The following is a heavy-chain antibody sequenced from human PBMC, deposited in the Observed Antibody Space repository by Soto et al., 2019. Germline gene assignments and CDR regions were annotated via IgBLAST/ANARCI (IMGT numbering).Heavy chain of an antibody. CDR2: IWYDGSNK. Sequence: QVQLVESGGGVVQPGRSLRLSCAASGFTFSNYGMHWVRQAPGKGLEWVAVIWYDGSNKYYADSVKGRFTISRDQSKNTLYLQMNNLRAEDTAVYYCARDIRSSWYDDWGQGTLVTVSS. CDR3: ARDIRSSWYDD. V-gene: IGHV3-33*01. D-gene: IGHD6-13*01. CDR1: GFTFSNYG. J-gene: IGHJ4*02.